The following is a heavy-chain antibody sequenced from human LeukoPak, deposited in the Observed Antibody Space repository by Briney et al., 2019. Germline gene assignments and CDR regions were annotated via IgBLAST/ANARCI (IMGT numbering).Heavy chain of an antibody. Sequence: ASVKLSCKVFGYTFTEIVMHWVRQPPGKGLEWMGGFDPGDGEIVYAQKFQGRVTMTEDTSTDTAYMELSSLRSEDTAVYFCAAGGDYTLLDYWGQGTLVTVSS. CDR1: GYTFTEIV. V-gene: IGHV1-24*01. CDR3: AAGGDYTLLDY. CDR2: FDPGDGEI. J-gene: IGHJ4*02. D-gene: IGHD2-21*01.